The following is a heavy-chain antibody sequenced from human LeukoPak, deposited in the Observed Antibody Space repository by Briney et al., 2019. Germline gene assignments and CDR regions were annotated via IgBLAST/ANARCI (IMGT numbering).Heavy chain of an antibody. V-gene: IGHV4-39*01. CDR2: IYYSGST. Sequence: SETLSLTCTVSGGSISSSSYYWGWIRQPPGKGLEWIGSIYYSGSTYYNPSLKSRVSISVDASKNQFSLKVTSVTAADTGVYFCARHGYCSGVNCYSGYYYYYMDAWGKGTTVSVSS. J-gene: IGHJ6*03. CDR1: GGSISSSSYY. CDR3: ARHGYCSGVNCYSGYYYYYMDA. D-gene: IGHD2-15*01.